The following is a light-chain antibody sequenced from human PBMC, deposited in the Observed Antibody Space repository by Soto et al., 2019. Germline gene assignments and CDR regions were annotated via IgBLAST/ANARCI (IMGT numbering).Light chain of an antibody. CDR1: QGISSY. J-gene: IGKJ5*01. CDR3: QQGHSDPS. CDR2: AAS. V-gene: IGKV1-8*01. Sequence: AIRMTQSPSSFSASTGDRVTITCRASQGISSYLAWYQQKPGKAPKLLIYAASRLQSGVPSRFSGSGSGTDFSLTISSLQPEDFATYFCQQGHSDPSFGQGTRLEIK.